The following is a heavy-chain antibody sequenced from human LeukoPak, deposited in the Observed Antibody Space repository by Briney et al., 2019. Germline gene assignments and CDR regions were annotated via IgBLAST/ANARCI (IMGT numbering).Heavy chain of an antibody. CDR1: GFTFRSYE. V-gene: IGHV3-48*03. CDR3: ARDLSSRGYTYGTPAFTFDI. J-gene: IGHJ3*02. CDR2: ISTSGSTI. D-gene: IGHD5-18*01. Sequence: GGSLRLSCAASGFTFRSYEMNWVRQAPGKGLEWVSYISTSGSTIYYAHSLKGRFTISRDNAKNSLSLLMNSLRAEDTAVYYCARDLSSRGYTYGTPAFTFDIWGQGTMVTVSS.